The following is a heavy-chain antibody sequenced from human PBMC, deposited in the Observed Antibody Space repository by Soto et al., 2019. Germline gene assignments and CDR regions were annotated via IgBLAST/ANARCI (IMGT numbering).Heavy chain of an antibody. CDR1: GGTFSSYA. Sequence: QVQLVQSGAEVKKPGSSVKVSCKASGGTFSSYAISWVRQAPGQGLEWMGGIIPIFGTANYAQKFQGRVTITADEATSTAYMELSSLRSEDTAVYYCARPTDGSGIVDYYYGMDVWGQGTTVTVSS. V-gene: IGHV1-69*12. CDR3: ARPTDGSGIVDYYYGMDV. J-gene: IGHJ6*02. CDR2: IIPIFGTA. D-gene: IGHD3-10*01.